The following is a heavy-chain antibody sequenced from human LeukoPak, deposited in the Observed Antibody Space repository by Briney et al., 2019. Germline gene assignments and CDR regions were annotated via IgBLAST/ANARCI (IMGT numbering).Heavy chain of an antibody. J-gene: IGHJ4*02. CDR3: ARIPGDRPDD. V-gene: IGHV4-59*01. D-gene: IGHD7-27*01. CDR2: IYYSGST. CDR1: GGSISSYY. Sequence: KPSETLSLTCTVSGGSISSYYWSWIRQPPGKGLEWIGYIYYSGSTNYNLSLKSRVTISVDTSKNQFSLNLKSVTAADTAVYYCARIPGDRPDDWGQGTLVTVS.